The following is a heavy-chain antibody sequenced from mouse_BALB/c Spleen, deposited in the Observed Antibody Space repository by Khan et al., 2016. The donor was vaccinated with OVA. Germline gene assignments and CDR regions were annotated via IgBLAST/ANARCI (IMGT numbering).Heavy chain of an antibody. CDR1: GFNVKDTY. Sequence: VQLKQSGAEFVKPGASVKLSCTVSGFNVKDTYMHWVKQRPEEGLEWIGRIDPANGNANYDPKFQDTATITADKSSNTAYLHLSRLTFEDTAVYYCARGGWSYAMDYWGQGTSVTVSS. CDR3: ARGGWSYAMDY. J-gene: IGHJ4*01. V-gene: IGHV14-3*02. CDR2: IDPANGNA. D-gene: IGHD1-1*02.